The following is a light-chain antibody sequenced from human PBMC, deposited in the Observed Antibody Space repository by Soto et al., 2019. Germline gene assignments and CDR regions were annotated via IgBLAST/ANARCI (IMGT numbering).Light chain of an antibody. Sequence: QSVLTQPASVSGSPGQSLTISCTGTSSDIGGYNYVSWYQHHPGRAPKLMIYDVSNRPSGVSSRFSGSRSGNTASLTISGLQADDEADYYCSPYTPTTILFGGGTTVTVL. J-gene: IGLJ2*01. CDR3: SPYTPTTIL. V-gene: IGLV2-14*03. CDR1: SSDIGGYNY. CDR2: DVS.